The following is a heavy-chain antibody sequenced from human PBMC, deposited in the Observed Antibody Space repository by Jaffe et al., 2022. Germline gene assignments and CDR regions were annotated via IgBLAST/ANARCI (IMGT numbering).Heavy chain of an antibody. CDR1: GFTFNIHA. J-gene: IGHJ3*02. CDR2: SIGGGDT. CDR3: VKDATPYNRIWDAFDM. Sequence: EVQLLESGGGLQQPGGSLRLSCITSGFTFNIHAMSWVRQAPGKGLEWVSSIGGGDTYYAEFVRGRFTISRDDSKGTTHLQMNSLEDEDTAIYYCVKDATPYNRIWDAFDMWGQGTLVTVSS. V-gene: IGHV3-23*01. D-gene: IGHD1-20*01.